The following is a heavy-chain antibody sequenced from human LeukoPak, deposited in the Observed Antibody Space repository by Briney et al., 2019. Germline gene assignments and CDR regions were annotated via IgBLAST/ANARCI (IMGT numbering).Heavy chain of an antibody. J-gene: IGHJ4*02. D-gene: IGHD3-10*01. V-gene: IGHV1-18*01. CDR3: ARGYIPMVRGVITLDY. CDR2: ISGYNGNT. Sequence: GASVKVSCKASGYTFNIYGINWVRQAPGQGLEWMGWISGYNGNTNYAQKLQGRVTMTTDTSTSTAYMELRSLRSDDTAVYYCARGYIPMVRGVITLDYWGQGTLVTVSS. CDR1: GYTFNIYG.